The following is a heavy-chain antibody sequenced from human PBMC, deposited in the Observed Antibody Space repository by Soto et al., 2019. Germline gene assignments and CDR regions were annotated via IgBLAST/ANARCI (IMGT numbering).Heavy chain of an antibody. CDR3: AKISRCDLVFGHYYYYGMDV. V-gene: IGHV3-23*01. J-gene: IGHJ6*02. CDR1: GFTFSSYA. CDR2: ISGSGGST. Sequence: GGSLRLSCAASGFTFSSYAMSLVRQAPGKGLEWVSAISGSGGSTYYADSVKGRFTISRDNSKNTLYLQMNSLRAEDTAVYYCAKISRCDLVFGHYYYYGMDVWGQGTTVTAP. D-gene: IGHD5-12*01.